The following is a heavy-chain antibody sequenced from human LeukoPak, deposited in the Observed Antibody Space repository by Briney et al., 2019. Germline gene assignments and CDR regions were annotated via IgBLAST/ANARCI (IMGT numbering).Heavy chain of an antibody. CDR1: GFTFSSYA. J-gene: IGHJ4*02. Sequence: GGSLRLSCAASGFTFSSYAMHWVRQAPGKGLEWVAVISYDGSNKYYADSVKGRFTISRDNSKNTLYLQMNSLRAEDTAVYYCARGLEQQLVPPFDYWGQGTLVTVSS. CDR3: ARGLEQQLVPPFDY. V-gene: IGHV3-30-3*01. CDR2: ISYDGSNK. D-gene: IGHD6-13*01.